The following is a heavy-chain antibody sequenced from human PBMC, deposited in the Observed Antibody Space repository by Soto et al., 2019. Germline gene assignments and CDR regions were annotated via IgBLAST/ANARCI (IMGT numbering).Heavy chain of an antibody. J-gene: IGHJ6*02. V-gene: IGHV4-30-2*01. CDR1: GGSISSDNCS. CDR3: ARVPVTIGYGMDV. Sequence: QLQLQESGSGLVKPSQTLSLTCAVSGGSISSDNCSWSWIRQPPGKGLEWIGYIYHSGSTDYNPSRKRRAYISVDKSRNQFSLNFSSVSAADTAVYFCARVPVTIGYGMDVWGQGTTVTVSS. D-gene: IGHD4-17*01. CDR2: IYHSGST.